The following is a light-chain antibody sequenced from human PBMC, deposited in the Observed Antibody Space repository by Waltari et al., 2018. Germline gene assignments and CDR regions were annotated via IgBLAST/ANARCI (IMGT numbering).Light chain of an antibody. CDR3: SSFRGAGSGV. V-gene: IGLV2-14*03. J-gene: IGLJ2*01. Sequence: QSALTQPASVSGSPGQSITISCTGTSSDFGNNHYVSCYQRHPGKAPKLMIYDVSNRPSVFSSRFSGSKSGNTASLTISGLQAEDEADYYCSSFRGAGSGVFGGGTKLTVL. CDR2: DVS. CDR1: SSDFGNNHY.